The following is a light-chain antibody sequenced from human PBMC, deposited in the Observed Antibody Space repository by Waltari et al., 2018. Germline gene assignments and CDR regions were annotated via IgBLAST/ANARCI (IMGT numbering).Light chain of an antibody. J-gene: IGLJ1*01. CDR1: SGDVGGYNY. CDR2: DVV. CDR3: CSYAGDYSLV. V-gene: IGLV2-11*01. Sequence: QSALTQPRSVSGSPGQSVTISCTGNSGDVGGYNYVSWYQHHPGKAPNLIIYDVVKRPSGVPDRFSGSKSGNTASLTISGLQSDDEADFYCCSYAGDYSLVFGTGTKVTVL.